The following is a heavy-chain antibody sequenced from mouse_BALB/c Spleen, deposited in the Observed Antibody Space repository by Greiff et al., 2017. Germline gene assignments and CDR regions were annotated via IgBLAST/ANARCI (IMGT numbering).Heavy chain of an antibody. CDR3: ARGDYGAWFAY. CDR2: IDPANGNT. Sequence: VQLQQSGAELVKPGASVKLSCTASGFNIKDTYMHWVKQRPEQGLEWIGRIDPANGNTKYDPKFQGKATITADTSSNTAYLQLSSLTSEDTAVYYCARGDYGAWFAYWGQGTLVTVSA. D-gene: IGHD2-4*01. V-gene: IGHV14-3*02. J-gene: IGHJ3*01. CDR1: GFNIKDTY.